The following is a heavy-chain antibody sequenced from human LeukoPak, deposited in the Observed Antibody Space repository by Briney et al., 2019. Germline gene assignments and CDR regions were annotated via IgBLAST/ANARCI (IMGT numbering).Heavy chain of an antibody. CDR2: IIPIFGTA. CDR1: GGTLSSYA. D-gene: IGHD6-13*01. J-gene: IGHJ4*02. Sequence: ASVKVSCKASGGTLSSYAISWVRQAPGQGLEWMGGIIPIFGTANYAQKFQGRVTITADKSTSTAYMELSSLRSEDTAVYYCARSSIIAAAGPYYFDYWGQGTLVTVSS. CDR3: ARSSIIAAAGPYYFDY. V-gene: IGHV1-69*06.